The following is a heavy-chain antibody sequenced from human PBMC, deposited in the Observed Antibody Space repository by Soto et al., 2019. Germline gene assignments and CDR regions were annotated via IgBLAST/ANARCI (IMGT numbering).Heavy chain of an antibody. Sequence: SVKVSCNSSVGTFSSYAISSVRQAPGQGLEWMGGIIPIFGTANYAQKFQGRVTITADESTSTAYMELSSLRYEDTAVYYCARDTDSYYGSGSYNWFDPWGQGTLVT. V-gene: IGHV1-69*13. D-gene: IGHD3-10*01. CDR3: ARDTDSYYGSGSYNWFDP. CDR2: IIPIFGTA. CDR1: VGTFSSYA. J-gene: IGHJ5*02.